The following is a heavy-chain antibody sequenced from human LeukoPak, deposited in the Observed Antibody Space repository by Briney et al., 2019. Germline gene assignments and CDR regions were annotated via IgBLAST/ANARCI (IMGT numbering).Heavy chain of an antibody. D-gene: IGHD3-10*01. CDR1: GGSISSGDYY. J-gene: IGHJ4*02. Sequence: SETLSLTCTVSGGSISSGDYYWSWIRQPPGKGPEWIGYIYYSGSTYYNPSLKSRVTISVDTSKNQFSLKLSSVTAADTAVYYCARAEYGSGSYPDYWGQGTLVTVSS. CDR2: IYYSGST. CDR3: ARAEYGSGSYPDY. V-gene: IGHV4-30-4*01.